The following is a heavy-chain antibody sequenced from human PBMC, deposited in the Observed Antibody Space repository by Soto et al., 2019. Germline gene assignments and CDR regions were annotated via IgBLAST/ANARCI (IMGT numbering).Heavy chain of an antibody. J-gene: IGHJ6*03. V-gene: IGHV1-8*01. D-gene: IGHD4-17*01. CDR2: MNPNSGNT. CDR3: ARAERGVTVTTSGYYYYMDV. Sequence: QVQLVQSGAEVKKPGASVKVSCKASGYTFTSYDINWVRQATGQGLEWMGWMNPNSGNTGYAQKFQGRVTMTRNTSISTAYMELSSRRSEDTAVYYCARAERGVTVTTSGYYYYMDVWGKGTTVTVSS. CDR1: GYTFTSYD.